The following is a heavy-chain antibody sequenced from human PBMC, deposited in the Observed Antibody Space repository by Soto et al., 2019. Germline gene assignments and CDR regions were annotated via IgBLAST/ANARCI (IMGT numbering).Heavy chain of an antibody. CDR1: GGSFSGYY. CDR2: INHSGST. D-gene: IGHD3-16*01. CDR3: ARGLGARTADAFDI. Sequence: SETLSLTCAVYGGSFSGYYWSWICQPPGKGLEWIGEINHSGSTNYNPSLKSRVTISVDTSKNQFSLKLSSVTAADTAVYYCARGLGARTADAFDIWGQGTMVTVSS. V-gene: IGHV4-34*01. J-gene: IGHJ3*02.